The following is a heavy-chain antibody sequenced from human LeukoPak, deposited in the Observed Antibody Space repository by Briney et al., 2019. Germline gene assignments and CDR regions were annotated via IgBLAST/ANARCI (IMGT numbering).Heavy chain of an antibody. CDR3: ARLRFDFWSGYTHPYFDY. CDR2: IYYSGTT. V-gene: IGHV4-39*01. J-gene: IGHJ4*02. Sequence: SETLSLTCTVSGGSISSSSYSWGWIRQPPGKGLEWLGSIYYSGTTYYNPSLKSRVTISVDTSKIQFSMKLSSVAATDTAVYFCARLRFDFWSGYTHPYFDYWGQGTLVTVSS. CDR1: GGSISSSSYS. D-gene: IGHD3-3*01.